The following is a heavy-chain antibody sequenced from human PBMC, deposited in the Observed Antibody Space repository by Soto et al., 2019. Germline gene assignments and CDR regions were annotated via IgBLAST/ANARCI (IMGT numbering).Heavy chain of an antibody. CDR1: GGTFSSYA. CDR2: IIPIFGTA. Sequence: QVQLVQSGAEVKKPGSSVKVSCKASGGTFSSYAISWVRQAPGQGLEWMGGIIPIFGTANYAQKFQGRVTITADESTSTAYMELSSLRSEDTAVYYGARDGRGYCTNGVCSTMDVWGQGATVTVSS. V-gene: IGHV1-69*12. D-gene: IGHD2-8*01. J-gene: IGHJ6*02. CDR3: ARDGRGYCTNGVCSTMDV.